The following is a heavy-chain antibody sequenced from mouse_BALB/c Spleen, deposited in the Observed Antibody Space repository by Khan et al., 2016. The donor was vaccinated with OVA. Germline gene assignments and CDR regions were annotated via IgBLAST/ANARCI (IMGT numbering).Heavy chain of an antibody. CDR2: INPSDGGT. CDR1: GYTFTSYY. V-gene: IGHV1S81*02. CDR3: TRSVWAAFAY. J-gene: IGHJ3*01. Sequence: QVQLQQSGAELVKPGASVKLSCKASGYTFTSYYMYWVKQRPGQGLEWIGGINPSDGGTNFNEKFKSKATLTVDKSSSTAYMQLSSLTSEDSAVDYCTRSVWAAFAYWGQGTLVTVSA.